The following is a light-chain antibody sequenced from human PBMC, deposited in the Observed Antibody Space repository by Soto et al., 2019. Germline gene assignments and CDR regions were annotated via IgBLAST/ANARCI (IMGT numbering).Light chain of an antibody. CDR2: GAS. V-gene: IGKV3-15*01. J-gene: IGKJ1*01. CDR3: QQYNNWWT. CDR1: QSVSSN. Sequence: EIVMTQSPATLSVSPGERVTLSCRASQSVSSNLAWYQQKPGQPPRLLFYGASTRATGIPGRFSGSGSGTEFTLTISSLQSEDFSVYYCQQYNNWWTFVQGTKVETK.